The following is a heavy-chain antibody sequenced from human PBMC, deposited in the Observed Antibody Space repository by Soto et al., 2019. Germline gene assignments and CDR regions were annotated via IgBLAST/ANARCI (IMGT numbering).Heavy chain of an antibody. CDR1: GFTFSSYA. CDR2: ISGSGGST. V-gene: IGHV3-23*01. Sequence: GGSLRLSCAASGFTFSSYAMSWVRQAPGKGLEWVSAISGSGGSTYYADSVKGRFTISRDNSKNTLYLQMNSLRAEDTAVYYCAKVETYSSGWYNAFDIWGQGTMVTVSS. J-gene: IGHJ3*02. D-gene: IGHD6-19*01. CDR3: AKVETYSSGWYNAFDI.